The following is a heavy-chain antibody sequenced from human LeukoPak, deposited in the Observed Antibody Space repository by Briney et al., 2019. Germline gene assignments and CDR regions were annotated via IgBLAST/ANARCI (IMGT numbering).Heavy chain of an antibody. D-gene: IGHD4-23*01. CDR2: IYSSGNT. V-gene: IGHV4-61*09. Sequence: SQTLSLTCTVSGGSIISNRHYWSWIRQPAGKGLEWIGHIYSSGNTKYNPSLKSRLTMSIDSSKNQFSLILTSVTAADTAVYYCARDRVDYGGNVYWYFDLWGRGTLVTVSS. J-gene: IGHJ2*01. CDR1: GGSIISNRHY. CDR3: ARDRVDYGGNVYWYFDL.